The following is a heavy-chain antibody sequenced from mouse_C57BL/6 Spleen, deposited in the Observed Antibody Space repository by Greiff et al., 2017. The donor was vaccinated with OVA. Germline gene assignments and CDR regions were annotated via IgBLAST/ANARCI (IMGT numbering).Heavy chain of an antibody. CDR3: ARSELDYFDY. V-gene: IGHV1-42*01. CDR1: GYSFTGYY. CDR2: INPSTGGT. Sequence: VQLQQSGPELVKPGASVKISCKASGYSFTGYYMNWVKQSPEKSLEWIGEINPSTGGTTYNQKFKAKATLTVDKSSSTAYMQLKSLTSEDSAVYYCARSELDYFDYWGQGTTLTVSS. J-gene: IGHJ2*01.